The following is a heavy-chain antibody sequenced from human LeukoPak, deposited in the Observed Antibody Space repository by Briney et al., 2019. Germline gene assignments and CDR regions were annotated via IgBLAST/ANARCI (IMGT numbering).Heavy chain of an antibody. CDR3: ARDFGWLSGFDN. CDR1: GFTLSSYA. V-gene: IGHV3-30-3*01. D-gene: IGHD3-9*01. Sequence: GGSLRLSCAASGFTLSSYAIHCVRQAPGKGLEWVAIISYDGTNKYYADSVRGRFTISRDNSKNTLYLQMNSLRAEDTAVYYCARDFGWLSGFDNWGQGTLVTVSS. J-gene: IGHJ4*02. CDR2: ISYDGTNK.